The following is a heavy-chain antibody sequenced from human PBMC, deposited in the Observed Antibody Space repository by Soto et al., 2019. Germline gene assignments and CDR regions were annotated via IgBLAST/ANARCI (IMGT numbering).Heavy chain of an antibody. D-gene: IGHD2-15*01. CDR1: GVSLNSGHYY. CDR3: GKVLIGATRHTDVDS. Sequence: SETLSLTCTVSGVSLNSGHYYWVWIRQSPGKGLAWIASIYYDESTYYNPSLKSRVTISTDKPKNQFSLTLKSVTAADTAVYYCGKVLIGATRHTDVDSWGQGALVIVSS. CDR2: IYYDEST. J-gene: IGHJ4*02. V-gene: IGHV4-39*01.